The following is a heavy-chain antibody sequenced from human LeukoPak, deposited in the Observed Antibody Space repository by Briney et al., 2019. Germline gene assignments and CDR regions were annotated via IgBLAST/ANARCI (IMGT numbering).Heavy chain of an antibody. J-gene: IGHJ4*02. CDR3: ARQTGTYDLDY. CDR1: GFTFSNFG. CDR2: IWHDGRNQ. V-gene: IGHV3-33*01. D-gene: IGHD3-10*01. Sequence: GRSLRLSCAASGFTFSNFGMHWVRQAPGEGLEWVAVIWHDGRNQHYADSVKGRFTISRDNSKGTLYLQMNSLRVEDTAVYYCARQTGTYDLDYWGQGTLVTFSS.